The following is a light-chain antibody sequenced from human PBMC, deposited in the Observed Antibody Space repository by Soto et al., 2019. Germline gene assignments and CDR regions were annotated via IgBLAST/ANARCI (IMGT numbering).Light chain of an antibody. CDR1: SSNIESNY. CDR3: AAWDDSLSALV. V-gene: IGLV1-47*01. Sequence: QSVLTQPPSASGTPGQTVTISCYGSSSNIESNYVYWYQQLPGSAPKLLIYRNDQRPSGVPDRFSGSKSGTSASLAISGLRSEDEADYYCAAWDDSLSALVFGGGTKLTVL. J-gene: IGLJ3*02. CDR2: RND.